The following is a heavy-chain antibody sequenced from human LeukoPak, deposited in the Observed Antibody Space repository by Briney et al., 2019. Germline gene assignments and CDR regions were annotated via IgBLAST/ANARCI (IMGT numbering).Heavy chain of an antibody. CDR2: IYYSGST. CDR3: ASLDYGSVPLDY. CDR1: GFSISSGYY. D-gene: IGHD3-10*01. V-gene: IGHV4-38-2*02. Sequence: PSETLSLTCNVSGFSISSGYYWGWIRQPPGRGLEWIGSIYYSGSTYYNPSLKSRVTISVDTSKNQFSLKLSSVTAADTAVYYCASLDYGSVPLDYWGQGTLVTVSS. J-gene: IGHJ4*02.